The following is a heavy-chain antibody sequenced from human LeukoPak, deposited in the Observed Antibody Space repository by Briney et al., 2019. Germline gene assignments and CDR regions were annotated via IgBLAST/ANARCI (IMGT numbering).Heavy chain of an antibody. J-gene: IGHJ4*02. CDR3: AKDGGTHFDH. Sequence: GGSLRLSCAASGFTFSNKSMNWVRQAPGKGREWVSYISSSGTTISYAQSVKGRFTITRDNAQNSLTLHMNTLRADDTAVYYCAKDGGTHFDHWGQGTLVTVSS. D-gene: IGHD1-26*01. CDR1: GFTFSNKS. V-gene: IGHV3-48*01. CDR2: ISSSGTTI.